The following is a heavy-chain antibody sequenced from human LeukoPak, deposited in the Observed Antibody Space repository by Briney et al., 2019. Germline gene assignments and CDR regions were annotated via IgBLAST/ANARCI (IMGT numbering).Heavy chain of an antibody. D-gene: IGHD6-13*01. V-gene: IGHV3-30*18. CDR3: AKEVRWYFGY. Sequence: GRSLRLSCAASGFTFSSYGMHWVRQAPGKGLEWVAVMSYDGSNKYYADSVKGRFTISRDNSKNTLYLQMNSLRAEDTAVYYCAKEVRWYFGYWGQGTLVTVSS. J-gene: IGHJ4*02. CDR2: MSYDGSNK. CDR1: GFTFSSYG.